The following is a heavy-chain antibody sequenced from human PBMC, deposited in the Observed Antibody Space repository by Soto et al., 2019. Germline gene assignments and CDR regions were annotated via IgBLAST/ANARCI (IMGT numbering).Heavy chain of an antibody. CDR1: GYTFTSYY. CDR3: ARDSDVLRYFDWPHYGMDV. V-gene: IGHV1-46*01. Sequence: ASVKVSCKASGYTFTSYYMHWVRQAPVQGLEWMGIINPSGGSTSYAQKFQGRVTMTRDTSTSTVYMELSSLRSEDTAVYYCARDSDVLRYFDWPHYGMDVWGQGTTVTVSS. J-gene: IGHJ6*02. CDR2: INPSGGST. D-gene: IGHD3-9*01.